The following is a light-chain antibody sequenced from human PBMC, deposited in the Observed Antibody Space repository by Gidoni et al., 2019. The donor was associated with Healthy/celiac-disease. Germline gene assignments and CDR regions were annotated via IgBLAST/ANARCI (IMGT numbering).Light chain of an antibody. CDR2: AAS. CDR3: QQSYSTPLT. V-gene: IGKV1-39*01. Sequence: DLQMTQSPSSLSASVGDRVTITCRASQSISSYLNWYQQKPGKAPKLLIYAASSLQSGVPSRFSGSGSGTDFTLTISSLQPEDCATYYWQQSYSTPLTFGGGTKVEIK. CDR1: QSISSY. J-gene: IGKJ4*01.